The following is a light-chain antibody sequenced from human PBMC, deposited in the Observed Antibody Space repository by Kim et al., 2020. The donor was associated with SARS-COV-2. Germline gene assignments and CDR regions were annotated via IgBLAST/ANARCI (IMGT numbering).Light chain of an antibody. J-gene: IGKJ1*01. CDR3: QQYGGSLT. CDR1: QSVTNSK. CDR2: GAS. Sequence: IVLTQSPGTLSLSPGERATLSCRASQSVTNSKLAWYQQKPSQSPRLLNYGASSRATGIPDRFSGSGSGTDFTLTISRLEPEDSAVYYCQQYGGSLTFGQGTKVDIK. V-gene: IGKV3-20*01.